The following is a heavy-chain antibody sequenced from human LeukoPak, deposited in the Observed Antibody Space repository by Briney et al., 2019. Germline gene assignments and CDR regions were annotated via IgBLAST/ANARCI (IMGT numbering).Heavy chain of an antibody. V-gene: IGHV3-21*01. CDR2: ISSSSYI. Sequence: PGGSLRLSCAASGFTLSSYTMNWVRQAPGKGLEWVSSISSSSYIYYADSLKGRFAISIENAKNSLYLQMTSLRAEDTAVYYCARDREGDYIWGSYRPDWFDPWGQGTLVTVSS. J-gene: IGHJ5*02. CDR3: ARDREGDYIWGSYRPDWFDP. D-gene: IGHD3-16*02. CDR1: GFTLSSYT.